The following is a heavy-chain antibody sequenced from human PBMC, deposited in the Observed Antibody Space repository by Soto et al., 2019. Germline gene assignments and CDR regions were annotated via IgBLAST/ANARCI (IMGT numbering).Heavy chain of an antibody. CDR3: AGGANYYDSSGTNAFDI. D-gene: IGHD3-22*01. Sequence: QVQLVQSGAEVQKPGSSVKVSCKASGGTFSSYAISWVRQAPGQGLEWMGGIIPIFGTANYAQKFQGRVTITADESTSTAYMELSSLRSEDTAVYYCAGGANYYDSSGTNAFDIWGQGTMVTVSS. CDR2: IIPIFGTA. CDR1: GGTFSSYA. J-gene: IGHJ3*02. V-gene: IGHV1-69*01.